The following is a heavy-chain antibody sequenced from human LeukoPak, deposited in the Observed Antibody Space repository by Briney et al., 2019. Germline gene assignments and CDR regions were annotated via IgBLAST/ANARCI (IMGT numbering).Heavy chain of an antibody. V-gene: IGHV3-30-3*01. J-gene: IGHJ3*02. CDR1: GFTFSSYA. D-gene: IGHD3-3*01. Sequence: PGGSLRLSCAASGFTFSSYAMHWVRQAPGKGLEWVAVISYDGSNKYYADSVKGRFTISRDNSKNTLYLQMNSLRAEDTAVYYCAKHITIFGVVTSDAFDIWGQGTMVTVSS. CDR2: ISYDGSNK. CDR3: AKHITIFGVVTSDAFDI.